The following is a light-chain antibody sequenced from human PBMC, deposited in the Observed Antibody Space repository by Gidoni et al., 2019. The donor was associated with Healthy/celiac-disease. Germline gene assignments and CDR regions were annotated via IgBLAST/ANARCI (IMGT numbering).Light chain of an antibody. Sequence: AIQLTQSPSSLSASVGDRATITCRASQGISSALAWYQQKPGKAPKLLIYDASSLESGVPSRFSGSGSGTDFTLTISSLQPEDFATYYCQQFNSYPHHFGQXTRLEIK. V-gene: IGKV1-13*02. J-gene: IGKJ5*01. CDR1: QGISSA. CDR2: DAS. CDR3: QQFNSYPHH.